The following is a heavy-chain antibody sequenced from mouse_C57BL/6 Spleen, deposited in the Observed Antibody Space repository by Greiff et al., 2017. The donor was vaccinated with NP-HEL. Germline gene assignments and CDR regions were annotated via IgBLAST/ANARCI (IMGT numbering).Heavy chain of an antibody. V-gene: IGHV1-26*01. J-gene: IGHJ3*01. Sequence: VQLQQSGPELVKPGASVKISCKASGYTFTDYYMNWVKQSHGKSLEWIGDINPNNGGTSYNQKFKGKATLTVDKSSSTAYMELRSLTSEDSAVYYCARRSSGYVPFAYWGQGTLVTVSA. D-gene: IGHD3-2*02. CDR1: GYTFTDYY. CDR3: ARRSSGYVPFAY. CDR2: INPNNGGT.